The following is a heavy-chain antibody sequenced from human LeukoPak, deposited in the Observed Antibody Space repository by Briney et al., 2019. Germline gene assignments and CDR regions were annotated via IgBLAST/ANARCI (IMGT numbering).Heavy chain of an antibody. J-gene: IGHJ6*03. Sequence: GGSLRLSCAASGFTFSSYSMNWVRQAPGKGLEWVSYISSSSSTIYYADSVKGRFTISRDNAKNSLYLQMNSLRAEDTAVYYCARDVPGIAAAGTDYYYYMDVWGKGTTVTVSS. CDR3: ARDVPGIAAAGTDYYYYMDV. D-gene: IGHD6-13*01. V-gene: IGHV3-48*01. CDR1: GFTFSSYS. CDR2: ISSSSSTI.